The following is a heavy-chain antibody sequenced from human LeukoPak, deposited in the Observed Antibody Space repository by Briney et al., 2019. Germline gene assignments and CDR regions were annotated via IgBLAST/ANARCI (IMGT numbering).Heavy chain of an antibody. D-gene: IGHD4/OR15-4a*01. Sequence: EGSLRLSCEASGFTVSTNYTTWVRQAPGKGLEWVSVIHTDGSTYYADSVKGRFTIFRDNSKNTLYLQMSSLRVDDTAMYYCARGYAYGGYWGQGTLVAVSS. V-gene: IGHV3-53*01. J-gene: IGHJ4*02. CDR1: GFTVSTNY. CDR3: ARGYAYGGY. CDR2: IHTDGST.